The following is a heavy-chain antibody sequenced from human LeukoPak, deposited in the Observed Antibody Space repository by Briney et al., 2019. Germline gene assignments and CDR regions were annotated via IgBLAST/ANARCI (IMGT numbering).Heavy chain of an antibody. D-gene: IGHD3-22*01. Sequence: GGSLRLSCAASGFTVSSNYMSWVRQAPGKGLEWVSYIGGSGPTIYYADSVAGRFTVSRDNAKNSLHLQMNSLRAEDTAVYYCARDRSGYYHGLDYWGQGILVTVSS. V-gene: IGHV3-11*01. J-gene: IGHJ4*02. CDR3: ARDRSGYYHGLDY. CDR1: GFTVSSNY. CDR2: IGGSGPTI.